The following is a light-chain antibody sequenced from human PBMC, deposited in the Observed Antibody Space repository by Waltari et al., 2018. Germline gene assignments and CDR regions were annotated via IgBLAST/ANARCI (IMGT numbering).Light chain of an antibody. V-gene: IGLV2-14*01. J-gene: IGLJ3*02. CDR3: TSYTTTGTWV. Sequence: QSALTQPASVSGSPGQSITMSCTGTSSDIGHSDSVSWIQHLPGRAPKLMIYEVSNRPSGVSKRFSGSKSGHTASLTISGLQAEDEADYYCTSYTTTGTWVFGGGTKLTVL. CDR2: EVS. CDR1: SSDIGHSDS.